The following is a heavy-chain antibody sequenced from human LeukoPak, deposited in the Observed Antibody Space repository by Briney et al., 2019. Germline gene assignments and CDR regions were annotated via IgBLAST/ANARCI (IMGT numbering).Heavy chain of an antibody. CDR2: IYYSGST. D-gene: IGHD6-19*01. CDR1: GGSISSSSYY. J-gene: IGHJ4*02. V-gene: IGHV4-39*01. CDR3: ARFGSGEWLVNEYYFDY. Sequence: PSETLSLTCTVSGGSISSSSYYWGWIRQPPGKGLEWIGSIYYSGSTYYNPSLKSRVTISVDTSKNQFSLKLSSVTAADTAVYYCARFGSGEWLVNEYYFDYWGQGTLVTVSS.